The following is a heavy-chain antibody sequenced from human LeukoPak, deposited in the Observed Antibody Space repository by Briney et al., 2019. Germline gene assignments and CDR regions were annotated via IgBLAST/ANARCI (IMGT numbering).Heavy chain of an antibody. CDR3: ARDPWAAAAY. Sequence: GGSLRLSCAASKFTFTNYSMNWVRQAPGKGLEWVSSISSSSSYIYYADSVKGRFTIFRDNAKNSLYLQMNSLRAEDTAVYYCARDPWAAAAYWGQGTLVTVSS. D-gene: IGHD6-13*01. J-gene: IGHJ4*02. CDR2: ISSSSSYI. V-gene: IGHV3-21*01. CDR1: KFTFTNYS.